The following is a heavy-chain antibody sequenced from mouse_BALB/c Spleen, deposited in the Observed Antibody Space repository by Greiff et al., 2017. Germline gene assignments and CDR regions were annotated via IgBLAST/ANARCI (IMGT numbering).Heavy chain of an antibody. V-gene: IGHV5-12-2*01. CDR3: ARGEVRRGYAMDY. D-gene: IGHD2-14*01. J-gene: IGHJ4*01. CDR1: GFTFSSYT. Sequence: EVHLVESGGGLVQPGGSLKLSCAASGFTFSSYTMSWVRQTPEKRLEWVAYISNGGGSTYYPDTVKGRFTISRDNAKNTLYLQMSSLKSEDTAMYYCARGEVRRGYAMDYWGQGTSVTVSS. CDR2: ISNGGGST.